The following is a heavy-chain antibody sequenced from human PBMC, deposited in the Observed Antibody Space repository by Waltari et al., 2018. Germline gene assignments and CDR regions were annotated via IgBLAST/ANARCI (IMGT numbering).Heavy chain of an antibody. V-gene: IGHV4-61*02. D-gene: IGHD2-21*02. J-gene: IGHJ4*02. Sequence: QVQLQESGPGLVKPSQTLSLTCTVSGGSISSGSYYWSWIRQPAGKGLEWIGRIYTSGSTNYNPSLKSRVTMSVDTSKNQFSLKLSSVTAADTAVYYCARDLGVTVFDYWGQGTLVTVSS. CDR2: IYTSGST. CDR1: GGSISSGSYY. CDR3: ARDLGVTVFDY.